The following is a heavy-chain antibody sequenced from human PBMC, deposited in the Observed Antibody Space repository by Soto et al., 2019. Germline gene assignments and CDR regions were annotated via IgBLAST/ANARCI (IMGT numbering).Heavy chain of an antibody. CDR2: ISYDGSNK. D-gene: IGHD1-26*01. Sequence: QPGGSLRLSCAASGFTFSSYGMNWVRQAPGKGLEWVAVISYDGSNKYYADSVKGRFTIYRDNSKNTLYLQMNSLRAEDTAVYYCAKSGGYRAYFDYWGQGTLVTVSS. CDR3: AKSGGYRAYFDY. V-gene: IGHV3-30*18. J-gene: IGHJ4*02. CDR1: GFTFSSYG.